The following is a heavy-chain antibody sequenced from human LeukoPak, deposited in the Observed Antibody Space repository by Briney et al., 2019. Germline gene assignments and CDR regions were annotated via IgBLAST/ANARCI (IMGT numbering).Heavy chain of an antibody. CDR3: ARAKKTVAGFFDF. Sequence: SETLSLTCTVSGDSISTYYWSWIRQPPGKGLEWLAYIYYTGKTKYNPSLKSRVPISIETSKNQLSLKLNSVTAADTAVYYCARAKKTVAGFFDFWGQGTLLTVSS. CDR2: IYYTGKT. J-gene: IGHJ4*02. D-gene: IGHD6-19*01. CDR1: GDSISTYY. V-gene: IGHV4-59*01.